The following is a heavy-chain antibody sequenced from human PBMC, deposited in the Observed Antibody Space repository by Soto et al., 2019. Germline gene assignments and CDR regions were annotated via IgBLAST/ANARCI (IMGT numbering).Heavy chain of an antibody. CDR1: GYTFTSYG. CDR3: ARPGGRGYSGYATYYYGMDV. V-gene: IGHV1-18*01. Sequence: ASVKVSCKASGYTFTSYGISWVRQAPGQGLEWMGWISAYNGNTNYAQKLQGRVTMTTDTSTSTAYMELRSLRSDDTAVYYCARPGGRGYSGYATYYYGMDVWGQGTTVTVSS. J-gene: IGHJ6*02. CDR2: ISAYNGNT. D-gene: IGHD5-12*01.